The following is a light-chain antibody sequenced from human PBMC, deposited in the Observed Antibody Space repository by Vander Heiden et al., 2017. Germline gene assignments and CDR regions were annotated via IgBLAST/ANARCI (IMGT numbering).Light chain of an antibody. J-gene: IGKJ1*01. Sequence: DIQMTQSPSTLSASVGDRGTSTWRVSQSISSWLAWYQQRPGKAPKVLIYKASSLESGVPSRFSGGGSGTEFTLTIISLQPDDIATYYCQQYNSYPWTFGQGTKVELK. CDR2: KAS. CDR1: QSISSW. CDR3: QQYNSYPWT. V-gene: IGKV1-5*03.